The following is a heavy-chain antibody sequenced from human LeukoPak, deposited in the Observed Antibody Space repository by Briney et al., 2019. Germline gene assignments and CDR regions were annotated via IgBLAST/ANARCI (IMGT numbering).Heavy chain of an antibody. CDR1: GFTFSSYW. CDR3: ARVYGKVTDDAFGI. CDR2: INSDGSST. J-gene: IGHJ3*02. D-gene: IGHD1-14*01. Sequence: TGGSLRLSCAASGFTFSSYWMHWVRQAPGKGLVWVSRINSDGSSTSYADSVKGRFTISRGNAKNTLYLQMNSLRAEDTAVYYCARVYGKVTDDAFGIWGQGTMVTVSS. V-gene: IGHV3-74*01.